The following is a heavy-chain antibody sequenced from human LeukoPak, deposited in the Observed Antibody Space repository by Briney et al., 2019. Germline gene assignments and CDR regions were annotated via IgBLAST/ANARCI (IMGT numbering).Heavy chain of an antibody. V-gene: IGHV4-4*02. J-gene: IGHJ4*02. D-gene: IGHD3-9*01. Sequence: PSETLSLTCAVSGGSISSSNWWSWVRQPPGKGLEWIGEIYHSGSTNYNPSLKSRVTISVDKSKNQFSLKLSSCYSAFDWFNFDYWGQGTLVTVSS. CDR1: GGSISSSNW. CDR2: IYHSGST. CDR3: Y.